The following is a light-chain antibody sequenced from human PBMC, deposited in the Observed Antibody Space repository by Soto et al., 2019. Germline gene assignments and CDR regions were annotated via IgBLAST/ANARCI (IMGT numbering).Light chain of an antibody. CDR3: QQYGSLIT. CDR2: GAF. Sequence: IFLTASPGTRALSTGEGAHLSYMASHSLSSSYLACHQQKPRQAPRLVIYGAFSRATGIPDRFSGSGSGTDSTLTISRLEPEHFAVYYCQQYGSLITFAQGTRLEIK. V-gene: IGKV3-20*01. J-gene: IGKJ5*01. CDR1: HSLSSSY.